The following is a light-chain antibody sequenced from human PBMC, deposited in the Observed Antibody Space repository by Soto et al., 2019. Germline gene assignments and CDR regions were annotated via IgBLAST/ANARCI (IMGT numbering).Light chain of an antibody. J-gene: IGKJ3*01. V-gene: IGKV3-11*01. CDR3: QQRSNWPPVFT. CDR1: QSVSSY. CDR2: DAS. Sequence: EIVLTQSPATLSLSPGERATLSCRASQSVSSYLAWYQQKPGQAPRLLIYDASSRATGIPARFSGSGSGTDVTLAIRSLEPEDFAVYYCQQRSNWPPVFTFGPGTKVDIK.